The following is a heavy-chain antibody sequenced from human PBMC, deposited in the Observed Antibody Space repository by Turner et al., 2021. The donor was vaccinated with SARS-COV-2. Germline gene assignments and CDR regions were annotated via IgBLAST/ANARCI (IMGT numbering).Heavy chain of an antibody. V-gene: IGHV3-33*01. D-gene: IGHD3-22*01. CDR1: GFSFNDYG. CDR3: ARDSNVMTSYGDL. J-gene: IGHJ4*02. CDR2: IWPDGNNK. Sequence: QVLLEQSGGGVVQPGGSLRLSCGASGFSFNDYGMHWVRQTPDKGLEWVAAIWPDGNNKYYVESVRGRFSISRDNSKNTIDLQMNSLRVDDTAVYYCARDSNVMTSYGDLWGQGTLVTVSS.